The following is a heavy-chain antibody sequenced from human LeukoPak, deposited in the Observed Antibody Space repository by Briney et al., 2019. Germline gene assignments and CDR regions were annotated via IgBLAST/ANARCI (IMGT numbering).Heavy chain of an antibody. CDR1: GFIFSNPA. Sequence: PGGSLRLSCAASGFIFSNPAMHWVRQAPGKGLEWVAVISYDGSNKYYADSVKGRFTISRDNSKNTLYLQMNSLRAEDKAVYYCAKDIEEWLVKGGGCFDYWGQGTLVSVSS. CDR2: ISYDGSNK. J-gene: IGHJ4*02. V-gene: IGHV3-30*18. D-gene: IGHD6-19*01. CDR3: AKDIEEWLVKGGGCFDY.